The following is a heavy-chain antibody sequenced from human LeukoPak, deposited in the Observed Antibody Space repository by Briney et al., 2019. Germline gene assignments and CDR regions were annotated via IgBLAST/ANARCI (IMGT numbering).Heavy chain of an antibody. Sequence: GGSLRLSCAASGFTFDDYGMSWIRQAPGKGLEWVSYISGSGNTIYYADSVKGRFTISRDNAENSLYLQMNSLSVEDTAVYYCAREGRSYSSSDYWGQGTLVTISS. V-gene: IGHV3-11*04. D-gene: IGHD4-11*01. CDR3: AREGRSYSSSDY. CDR1: GFTFDDYG. J-gene: IGHJ4*02. CDR2: ISGSGNTI.